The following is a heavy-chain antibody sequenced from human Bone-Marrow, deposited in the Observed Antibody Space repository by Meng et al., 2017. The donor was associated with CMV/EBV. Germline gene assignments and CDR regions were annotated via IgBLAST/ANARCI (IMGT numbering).Heavy chain of an antibody. V-gene: IGHV3-30*02. CDR3: AKDFPPPGVGMDV. CDR1: SSYY. J-gene: IGHJ6*02. CDR2: IRYDGSNK. Sequence: SSYYWGWIRQPPGKGLEWVAFIRYDGSNKYYADSVKGRFTISRDNSKNTLYLQMNSLRAEDTAVYYCAKDFPPPGVGMDVWGQGTTVTVSS. D-gene: IGHD2-8*01.